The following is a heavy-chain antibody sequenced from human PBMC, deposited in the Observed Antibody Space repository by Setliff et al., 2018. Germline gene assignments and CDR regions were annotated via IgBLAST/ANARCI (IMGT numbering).Heavy chain of an antibody. D-gene: IGHD4-17*01. J-gene: IGHJ4*01. CDR3: ARRSGDRGMTTGWPDDFDY. Sequence: ASVTVSCKASGYIFTRYRITWVRQSPGQGLEWMGWISTRNDDTGYAQKFKGRVTLTTDTSTNTAYMELKSLRSGDTAVYYCARRSGDRGMTTGWPDDFDYWGRGTLVTVSS. CDR1: GYIFTRYR. CDR2: ISTRNDDT. V-gene: IGHV1-18*01.